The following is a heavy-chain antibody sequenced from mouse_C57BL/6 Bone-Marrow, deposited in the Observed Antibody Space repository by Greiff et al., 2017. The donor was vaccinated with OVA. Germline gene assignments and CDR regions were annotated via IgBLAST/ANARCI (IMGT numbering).Heavy chain of an antibody. CDR2: IHPNSGST. D-gene: IGHD2-3*01. CDR1: GYTFTSYW. V-gene: IGHV1-64*01. CDR3: ASERWLLRGTDY. J-gene: IGHJ2*01. Sequence: QVQLQQPGAELVKPGASVKLSCKASGYTFTSYWMHWVKQRPGQGLEWIGMIHPNSGSTNYNEKFKSKATLTVDKSSSTAYMQLSSLTSEDSAVYYCASERWLLRGTDYWGQGTTLTVSS.